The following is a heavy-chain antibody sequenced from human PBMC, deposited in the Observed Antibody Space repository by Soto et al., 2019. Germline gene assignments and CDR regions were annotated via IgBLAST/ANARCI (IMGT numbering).Heavy chain of an antibody. CDR3: ARLYSGFASGYWFDP. D-gene: IGHD5-12*01. Sequence: QVQLQESGPGLVKPSQTLSLTCTVSGGSMTNDDYYWTWIRQPPGKGLEWIGYIYYSGDTYYSPSLESRLTMSVDTSKKQFFLPLTSVSAAATAVYYCARLYSGFASGYWFDPWGQGTLVTVSS. CDR1: GGSMTNDDYY. CDR2: IYYSGDT. J-gene: IGHJ5*02. V-gene: IGHV4-30-4*01.